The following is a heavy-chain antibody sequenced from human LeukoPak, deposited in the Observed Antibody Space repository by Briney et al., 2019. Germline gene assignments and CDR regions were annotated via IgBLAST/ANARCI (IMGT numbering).Heavy chain of an antibody. V-gene: IGHV4-61*02. J-gene: IGHJ4*02. CDR1: GGSISSGSYY. Sequence: SQTLSLTCTVSGGSISSGSYYWSWIRQPAGKGLEWIGRIYTSGSTNYNPSLKSRVTISVDTSKNQFSLKLSSVTAAGTAVYYCASTGYDFWSGYYGNFDYWGQGTLVTVSS. D-gene: IGHD3-3*01. CDR2: IYTSGST. CDR3: ASTGYDFWSGYYGNFDY.